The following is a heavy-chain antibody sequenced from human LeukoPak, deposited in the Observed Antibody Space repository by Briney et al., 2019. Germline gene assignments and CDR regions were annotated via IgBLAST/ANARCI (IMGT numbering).Heavy chain of an antibody. Sequence: GGSLRLSCAASGFTFSSYAMHWVRQAPGKGLEWVAITSYDGGNKYYADSVKGRFTISRDNTKNSLYLQMNSLRAEDTAVFYCARDQYDTWSRRGNFDSWGQGTLVIVSS. CDR2: TSYDGGNK. CDR3: ARDQYDTWSRRGNFDS. D-gene: IGHD3/OR15-3a*01. CDR1: GFTFSSYA. V-gene: IGHV3-30*04. J-gene: IGHJ4*02.